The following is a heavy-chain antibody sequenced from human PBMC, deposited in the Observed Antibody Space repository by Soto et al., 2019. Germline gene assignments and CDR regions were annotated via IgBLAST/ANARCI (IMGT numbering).Heavy chain of an antibody. CDR1: GFTFSNAW. CDR3: TTELLDMTTVTLIDY. J-gene: IGHJ4*02. V-gene: IGHV3-15*01. CDR2: IKSKTDGGTT. D-gene: IGHD4-17*01. Sequence: GGSLRLSCAASGFTFSNAWMSWVRQAPGKGLEWVGRIKSKTDGGTTDYAAPVKGRFTISRDDPKNTLYLQMNSLKTEDTAVYYCTTELLDMTTVTLIDYWGQGTLVTVSS.